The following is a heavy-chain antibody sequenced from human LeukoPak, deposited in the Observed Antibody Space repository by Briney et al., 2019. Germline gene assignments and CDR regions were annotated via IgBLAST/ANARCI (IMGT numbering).Heavy chain of an antibody. CDR3: ARAINAPNWNRTPYDY. V-gene: IGHV3-23*01. Sequence: GGSLRLSCAASGFTFSSSAMTWVRQAPGRGLEWVAAISGSGSSTNLADSVKGRFTISRDNSKSTLYLQMNSLRAEDTAVYYCARAINAPNWNRTPYDYWGQGTLVTVSS. CDR1: GFTFSSSA. J-gene: IGHJ4*02. CDR2: ISGSGSST. D-gene: IGHD1-1*01.